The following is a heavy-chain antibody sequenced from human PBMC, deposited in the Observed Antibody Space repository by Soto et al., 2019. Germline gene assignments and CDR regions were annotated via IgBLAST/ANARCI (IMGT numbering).Heavy chain of an antibody. CDR2: IYYSGST. V-gene: IGHV4-30-4*01. CDR3: ANFYYYDRTRIDY. J-gene: IGHJ4*02. Sequence: PSETLSLTCTFSGGSIISGDDYWSWIRQPPGKGLEFTGYIYYSGSTYYNPSLQSRVTISVDTSKNRFSLNLSSVTAADTAVYYCANFYYYDRTRIDYWARGALVTVSS. CDR1: GGSIISGDDY. D-gene: IGHD3-22*01.